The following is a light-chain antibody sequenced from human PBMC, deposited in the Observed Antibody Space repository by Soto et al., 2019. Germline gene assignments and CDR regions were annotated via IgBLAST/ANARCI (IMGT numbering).Light chain of an antibody. Sequence: IQMTQSPSSLSASVGDRVTITCQASQDINNYLNWYQQKPGKAPKVLIFDASSLESGVPSRFSGSGSATEFTLTISSLQPDDFATYYCQQLSSYPRTFGQGTKVDIK. CDR3: QQLSSYPRT. CDR2: DAS. V-gene: IGKV1-13*02. CDR1: QDINNY. J-gene: IGKJ1*01.